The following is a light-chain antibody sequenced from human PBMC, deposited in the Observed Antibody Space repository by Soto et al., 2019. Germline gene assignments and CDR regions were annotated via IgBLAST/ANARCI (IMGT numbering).Light chain of an antibody. CDR2: WAS. V-gene: IGKV4-1*01. CDR1: QSVLYSSNNKNY. Sequence: DIVMTQSPDSLAVSLGERATINCKSSQSVLYSSNNKNYLAWYQQKPGQPPKLLIYWASTRESGVPDRFSCSGSGTDFTVTISSQQAEDVAVYYCQQYYSTLFTFGPGTKVDIK. CDR3: QQYYSTLFT. J-gene: IGKJ3*01.